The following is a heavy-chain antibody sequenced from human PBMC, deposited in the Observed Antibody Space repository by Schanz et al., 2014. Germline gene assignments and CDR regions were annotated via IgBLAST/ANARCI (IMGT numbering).Heavy chain of an antibody. Sequence: VQLVESGGGVVQPGRSLRLSCAASGFTFSSYGMHWVRQAPGRGLEWVSGISGSGGTTHYADSVEGRFTISRVNSKNTLYLQMNSLRAEDTAVYYCAKQIHYDILTVTRNWGQGTLVTVSS. D-gene: IGHD3-9*01. CDR1: GFTFSSYG. CDR2: ISGSGGTT. V-gene: IGHV3-23*04. CDR3: AKQIHYDILTVTRN. J-gene: IGHJ4*02.